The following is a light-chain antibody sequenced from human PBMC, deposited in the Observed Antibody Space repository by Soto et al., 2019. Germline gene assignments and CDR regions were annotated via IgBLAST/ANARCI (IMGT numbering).Light chain of an antibody. J-gene: IGKJ2*01. CDR1: QPISGW. CDR3: QQYKSNLYT. CDR2: DAS. Sequence: DIQMTQSPSTLSASVGDRVTITCRASQPISGWLAWYQQKPGKAPQLLIYDASGLENGVPSRFSGRGSGTEFTLTISGLQPDDFATYFCQQYKSNLYTFGQGTKLEIK. V-gene: IGKV1-5*01.